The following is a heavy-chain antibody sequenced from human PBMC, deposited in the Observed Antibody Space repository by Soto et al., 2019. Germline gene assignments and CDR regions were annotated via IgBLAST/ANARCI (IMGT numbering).Heavy chain of an antibody. J-gene: IGHJ4*02. Sequence: GGSLRLSCAASGFTFDDYAMHWVRQVPGKGLEWVSGITWSSGSIGYADSVKGRFTISRDSAKNSLYLQMNSLRVEDTALYYCAKDMSYSNGPYDYWGQGTLVTVSS. CDR2: ITWSSGSI. V-gene: IGHV3-9*01. D-gene: IGHD6-19*01. CDR1: GFTFDDYA. CDR3: AKDMSYSNGPYDY.